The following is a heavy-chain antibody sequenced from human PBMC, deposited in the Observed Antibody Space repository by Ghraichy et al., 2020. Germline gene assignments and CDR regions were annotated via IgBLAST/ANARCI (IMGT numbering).Heavy chain of an antibody. CDR1: GGSISSSSYY. J-gene: IGHJ5*02. CDR2: IYYSGST. V-gene: IGHV4-39*01. Sequence: SETLSLTCTVSGGSISSSSYYWGWIRQPPGKGLEWIGSIYYSGSTYYNPSLKSRVTISVDTSKNQFSLKLSSVTAADTAVYYCARQGTRSWGQIDPWGQGTLVTVSS. D-gene: IGHD3-16*01. CDR3: ARQGTRSWGQIDP.